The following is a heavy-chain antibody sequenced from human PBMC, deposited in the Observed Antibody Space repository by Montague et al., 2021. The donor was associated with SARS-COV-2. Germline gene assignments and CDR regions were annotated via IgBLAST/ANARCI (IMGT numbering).Heavy chain of an antibody. CDR1: GFTFGDYA. CDR2: ISWNSGSI. V-gene: IGHV3-9*01. J-gene: IGHJ4*02. CDR3: AKSDSSSPYFDY. Sequence: SLRLSCAASGFTFGDYAMHWVRQAPGKGLEWVSGISWNSGSIGYXXSSKGRFTISRDNAKNSLYLQMNSLRAEDTALYYCAKSDSSSPYFDYWGQGTLVTVSS. D-gene: IGHD6-6*01.